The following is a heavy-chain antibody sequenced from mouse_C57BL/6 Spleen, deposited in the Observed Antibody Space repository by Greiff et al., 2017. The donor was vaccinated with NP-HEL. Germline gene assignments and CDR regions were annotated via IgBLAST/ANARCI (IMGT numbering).Heavy chain of an antibody. J-gene: IGHJ2*01. Sequence: QVQLKESGPGLVAPSQSLSITCTVSGFSLTSYGVSWVRQPPGKGLEWLGVIWGDGRTNYHSALISSLSISKDNSQSQVFLKLNSLQTDDTATYYWSKQCYPYCFDYWGQGTTLTVAS. V-gene: IGHV2-3*01. D-gene: IGHD2-12*01. CDR1: GFSLTSYG. CDR2: IWGDGRT. CDR3: SKQCYPYCFDY.